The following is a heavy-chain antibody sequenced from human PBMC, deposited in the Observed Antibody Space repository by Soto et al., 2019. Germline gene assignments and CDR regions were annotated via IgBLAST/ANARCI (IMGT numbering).Heavy chain of an antibody. CDR3: ARDSDFSSQYDY. V-gene: IGHV1-3*01. J-gene: IGHJ4*02. CDR2: INAGNGNT. CDR1: GYTFASYA. D-gene: IGHD6-13*01. Sequence: ASVEVSCKARGYTFASYALHWARQAPGQRLEWMGWINAGNGNTKYSQKFQGRVTITRDTSASTAYMELSSLRSEDTAVYYCARDSDFSSQYDYWGQGTLVTVSS.